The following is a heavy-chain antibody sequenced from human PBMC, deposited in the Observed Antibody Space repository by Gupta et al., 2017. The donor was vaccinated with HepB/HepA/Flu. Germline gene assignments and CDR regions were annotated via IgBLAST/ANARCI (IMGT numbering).Heavy chain of an antibody. D-gene: IGHD3-9*01. CDR3: ARGLDDRTATNYLTTGGFDY. J-gene: IGHJ4*02. Sequence: QVQLQQWGAGLLKPSETLSLTCAVYGGSFSGYYWSWIRQPPGKGLEWIGEINHSGSTNYNPSLKSRVTISVDTSKNQFSLKLSSVTAADTAVYYCARGLDDRTATNYLTTGGFDYWGQGTLVTVSS. CDR2: INHSGST. CDR1: GGSFSGYY. V-gene: IGHV4-34*01.